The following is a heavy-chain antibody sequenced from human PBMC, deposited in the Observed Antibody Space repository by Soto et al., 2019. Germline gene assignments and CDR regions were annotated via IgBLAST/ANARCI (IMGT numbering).Heavy chain of an antibody. J-gene: IGHJ4*01. V-gene: IGHV3-48*02. CDR2: ISSSSSTI. CDR1: GFTFSSYS. CDR3: ARDTQDDFWSGYYRDY. Sequence: GGSLRLSCAASGFTFSSYSMNWVRQAPWKGLEWVSYISSSSSTIYYADSVKGRFTISRDNAKNSLYLQMNSLRDEDTAVYYCARDTQDDFWSGYYRDYWGQGTLVTVSS. D-gene: IGHD3-3*01.